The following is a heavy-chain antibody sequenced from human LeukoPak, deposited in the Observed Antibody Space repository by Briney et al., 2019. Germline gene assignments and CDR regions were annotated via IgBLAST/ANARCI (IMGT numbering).Heavy chain of an antibody. CDR3: GNDMQLTY. D-gene: IGHD6-13*01. V-gene: IGHV3-23*01. CDR2: ISSSGGST. Sequence: PGGSLSLSCAASGFTFSSSAMSWVRQAPGKGLEWVSLISSSGGSTYYSDSVKGRFSISRDDSKNTLYLQMDSLRAEDTAVYYCGNDMQLTYWGQGILVTASS. CDR1: GFTFSSSA. J-gene: IGHJ4*02.